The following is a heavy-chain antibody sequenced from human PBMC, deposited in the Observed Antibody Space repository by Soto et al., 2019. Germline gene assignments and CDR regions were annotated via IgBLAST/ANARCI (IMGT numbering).Heavy chain of an antibody. CDR1: GYTFTSYA. Sequence: ASVKVSCKASGYTFTSYAMHWVRQAPGQRLEWMGRINASNGNTNYAQKFQGRVTITGDTSTSTAYMELSSLRSEDTAVYYCARGRNYGDYSPVDPWGQGTLVTVSS. V-gene: IGHV1-3*01. CDR3: ARGRNYGDYSPVDP. J-gene: IGHJ5*02. CDR2: INASNGNT. D-gene: IGHD4-17*01.